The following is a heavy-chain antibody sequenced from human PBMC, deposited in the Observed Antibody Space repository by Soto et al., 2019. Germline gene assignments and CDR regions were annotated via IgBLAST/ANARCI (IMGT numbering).Heavy chain of an antibody. CDR3: ARDRSSRYYGMDV. CDR1: GFTFSSYA. CDR2: ISYDGSNK. Sequence: QVQLVESGGGVVQPGRSLRLSCAASGFTFSSYAMHWVRQAPGKGLEWVAVISYDGSNKYYADSVKGRFTISRDNSKNTLYLQMNSLRAEDTAVYYCARDRSSRYYGMDVWGQGTTVTVSS. D-gene: IGHD6-13*01. J-gene: IGHJ6*02. V-gene: IGHV3-30-3*01.